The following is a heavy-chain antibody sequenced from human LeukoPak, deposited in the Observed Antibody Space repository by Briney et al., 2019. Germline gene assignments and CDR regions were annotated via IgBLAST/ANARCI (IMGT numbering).Heavy chain of an antibody. J-gene: IGHJ4*02. CDR2: IIPTLGIA. V-gene: IGHV1-69*04. CDR3: ATRNDYYDSSGYYLPHFDY. Sequence: ASVKVSCKASGGTFSSYAIGWVRQAPGQGLEWMGRIIPTLGIANYAQKFQGRVTITADKSTSTAYMELSSLRSEDTAVYYCATRNDYYDSSGYYLPHFDYWGQGTLVTVSS. CDR1: GGTFSSYA. D-gene: IGHD3-22*01.